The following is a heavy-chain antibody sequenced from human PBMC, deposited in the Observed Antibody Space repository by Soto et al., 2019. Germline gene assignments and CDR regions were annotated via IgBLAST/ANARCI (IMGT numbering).Heavy chain of an antibody. CDR2: TYYRSKWYN. D-gene: IGHD1-7*01. V-gene: IGHV6-1*01. Sequence: SQTPPPPCVISGGSVSSNSAAWNRNKPSPTSGLEWLGRTYYRSKWYNDYAVSVKSRITINPDTSKNQFSLQLNSVTPEDTAVYYCARELELQVYYYGMDVWGQGTTVTVSS. J-gene: IGHJ6*02. CDR1: GGSVSSNSAA. CDR3: ARELELQVYYYGMDV.